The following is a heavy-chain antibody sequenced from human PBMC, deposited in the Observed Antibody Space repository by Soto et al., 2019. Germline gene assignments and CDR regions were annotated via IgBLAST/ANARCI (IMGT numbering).Heavy chain of an antibody. V-gene: IGHV1-18*01. J-gene: IGHJ4*02. CDR3: ARDLGYGSGGSCESLDY. Sequence: ASVKVSCKASGYTFTSYGISWVRQAPGQGLEWMGWISAYNGNTNYAQKLQGRVTMTTDTSTSTAYMELRSLRSDDTAVYYCARDLGYGSGGSCESLDYWGQGTLVTVSS. CDR1: GYTFTSYG. D-gene: IGHD2-15*01. CDR2: ISAYNGNT.